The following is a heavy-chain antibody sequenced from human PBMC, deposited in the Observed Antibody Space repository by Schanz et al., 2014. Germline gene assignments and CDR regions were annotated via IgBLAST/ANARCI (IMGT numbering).Heavy chain of an antibody. Sequence: AELLESGGGLVQPGGSLRLSCAASGFTLSRYWMHWVRQVPGKGLVSVSRISPDGSRTTFADSVKGRFPISRDNARNTLYLQMNSLREEDTAVYSCTRDPDYHFDYWGQGTLVTVSS. CDR3: TRDPDYHFDY. V-gene: IGHV3-74*01. D-gene: IGHD4-17*01. CDR1: GFTLSRYW. CDR2: ISPDGSRT. J-gene: IGHJ4*02.